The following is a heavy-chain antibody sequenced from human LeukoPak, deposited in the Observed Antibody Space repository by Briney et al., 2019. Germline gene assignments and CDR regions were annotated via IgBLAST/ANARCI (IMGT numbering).Heavy chain of an antibody. D-gene: IGHD3-10*02. V-gene: IGHV3-21*01. J-gene: IGHJ4*02. CDR3: ATEGAVTVRAFDY. CDR1: GFTFSAYS. CDR2: ISDSGTYM. Sequence: GGSLRLSCAVSGFTFSAYSMNWVRQAPGKGLEWVSSISDSGTYMYYVDSLKGRSTISRDNAKNSLSLQINSLRPEDTAVYYCATEGAVTVRAFDYWGQGTLVTVSS.